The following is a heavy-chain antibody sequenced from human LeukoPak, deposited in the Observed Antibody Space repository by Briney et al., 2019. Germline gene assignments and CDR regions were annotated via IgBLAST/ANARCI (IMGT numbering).Heavy chain of an antibody. CDR3: AKDRSYGGSSAGERHFDY. J-gene: IGHJ4*02. D-gene: IGHD2-15*01. V-gene: IGHV3-9*01. Sequence: QSGRSLRLSCAASGFTFDDYAMPWVRQAPGKGLEWVSGISWNSGSIGYADSVKGRFTISRDNAKNSLYLQMNSLRAEDTALYYCAKDRSYGGSSAGERHFDYWGQGTLVTVSS. CDR2: ISWNSGSI. CDR1: GFTFDDYA.